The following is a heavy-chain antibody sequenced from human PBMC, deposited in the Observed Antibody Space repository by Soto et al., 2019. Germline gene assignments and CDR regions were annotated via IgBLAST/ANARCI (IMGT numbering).Heavy chain of an antibody. Sequence: QVQLVESGGGVVQPGRSLRLSCAASGFTFSSYGMHWVRQAPGKGLEWVAVIWYDGSNKYYADSVKGRFTISRDNSKNTLYLQMNSLRAEDTAVYYCARGWSSHNIDAYGMDVWGQGTTITVSS. J-gene: IGHJ6*02. CDR2: IWYDGSNK. D-gene: IGHD5-12*01. CDR3: ARGWSSHNIDAYGMDV. V-gene: IGHV3-33*01. CDR1: GFTFSSYG.